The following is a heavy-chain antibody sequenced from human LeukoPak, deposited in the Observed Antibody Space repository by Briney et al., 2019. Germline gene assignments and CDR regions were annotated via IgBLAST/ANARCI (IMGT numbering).Heavy chain of an antibody. CDR3: ARGHYLRGAFDI. D-gene: IGHD5-12*01. V-gene: IGHV3-30-3*01. CDR1: GFTFSSYA. CDR2: ISYDGSNK. J-gene: IGHJ3*02. Sequence: GRSLRLSCAASGFTFSSYAMHWVRQAPGKGLEWVAVISYDGSNKYYAGSVKGRFTISRDNSKNTLYLQMNSLRAEDTAVYYCARGHYLRGAFDIWGQGTMVTVSS.